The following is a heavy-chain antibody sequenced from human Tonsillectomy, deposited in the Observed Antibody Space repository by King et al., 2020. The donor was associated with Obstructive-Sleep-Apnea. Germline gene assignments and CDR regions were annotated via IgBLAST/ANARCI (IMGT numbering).Heavy chain of an antibody. CDR2: ITWNSASI. D-gene: IGHD3-10*01. Sequence: VQLVESGGDLVQPGRSLRLSCAVSGFTFDDYAMHWVRQAPGKGLEWVSGITWNSASIGYADSVKGRFTISRDNATNSLYLQLNSLIPEDTALYYCAKDGSNYGAGCWSFDDWGQGTLVTVSS. CDR3: AKDGSNYGAGCWSFDD. J-gene: IGHJ4*02. CDR1: GFTFDDYA. V-gene: IGHV3-9*01.